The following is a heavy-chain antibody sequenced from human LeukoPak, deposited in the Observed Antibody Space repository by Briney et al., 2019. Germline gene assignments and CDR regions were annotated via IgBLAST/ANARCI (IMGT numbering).Heavy chain of an antibody. D-gene: IGHD2-2*01. CDR3: ARSSCYGSCYFDY. V-gene: IGHV5-51*01. Sequence: GESLKVSCQGSGYTFTTHWIGWVRQMPGKGLEWMGIIYPGDSDTTYSPSFQGQVTISADKSISTAYLQWSSLRASDTAIYYCARSSCYGSCYFDYWGQGTLVTVSS. CDR1: GYTFTTHW. CDR2: IYPGDSDT. J-gene: IGHJ4*02.